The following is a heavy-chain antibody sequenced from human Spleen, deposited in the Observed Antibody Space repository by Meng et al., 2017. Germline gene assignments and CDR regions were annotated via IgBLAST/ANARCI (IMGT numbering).Heavy chain of an antibody. CDR1: GYTFPDYY. CDR3: ARGLGGTDFDY. Sequence: ASVKVSCKASGYTFPDYYLHWVRRAPGQGLEWMGWMNPNSGNTGYAQKFQGRVTITRNTSISTAYMELSSLRSEDTAVYYCARGLGGTDFDYWGQGTLVTVSS. J-gene: IGHJ4*02. D-gene: IGHD3-10*01. V-gene: IGHV1-8*03. CDR2: MNPNSGNT.